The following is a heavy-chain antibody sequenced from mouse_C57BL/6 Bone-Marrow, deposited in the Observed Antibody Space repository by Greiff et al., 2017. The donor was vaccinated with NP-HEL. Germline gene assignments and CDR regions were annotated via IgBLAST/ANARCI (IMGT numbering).Heavy chain of an antibody. CDR3: ARRGSTVVADY. Sequence: VQLQQPGAELVRPGASVKLSCKASGYNFTSYWMHWVKQRPGQGLEWIGWIDPSNSYTNYNQKFKGKSTLTVDKSSSTAYMQLSSLTSEDSAVYYCARRGSTVVADYWGQGTTLTVSS. CDR2: IDPSNSYT. D-gene: IGHD1-1*01. J-gene: IGHJ2*01. V-gene: IGHV1-69*01. CDR1: GYNFTSYW.